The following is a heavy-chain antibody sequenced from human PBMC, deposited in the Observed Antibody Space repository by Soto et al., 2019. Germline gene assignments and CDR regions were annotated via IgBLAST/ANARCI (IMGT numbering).Heavy chain of an antibody. Sequence: QVQLVQSGAEVKKPGASVKVSCKASGYTFTSYGISWVRQAPGQGLEWMGWISAYNGNTNYAQKLQGRVTMTTDTSTSTAYMKLRSLRSDDTAVYYCARVGARYYDSSGYYYKDFDYWGQGTLVTVSS. CDR1: GYTFTSYG. CDR3: ARVGARYYDSSGYYYKDFDY. J-gene: IGHJ4*02. D-gene: IGHD3-22*01. V-gene: IGHV1-18*01. CDR2: ISAYNGNT.